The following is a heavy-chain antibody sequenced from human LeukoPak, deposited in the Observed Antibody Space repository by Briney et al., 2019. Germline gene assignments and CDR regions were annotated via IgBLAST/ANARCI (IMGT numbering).Heavy chain of an antibody. CDR1: GYTFTSYG. Sequence: ASVKVSRKASGYTFTSYGISWVRQAPGQGLEWMGWISAYNGNTNYAQKLQGRVTMTTDTSTSTAYMELRSLRSDDTAVYYCARVTMVRGVISSWFDPWGQGTLVTVSS. V-gene: IGHV1-18*01. CDR3: ARVTMVRGVISSWFDP. J-gene: IGHJ5*02. CDR2: ISAYNGNT. D-gene: IGHD3-10*01.